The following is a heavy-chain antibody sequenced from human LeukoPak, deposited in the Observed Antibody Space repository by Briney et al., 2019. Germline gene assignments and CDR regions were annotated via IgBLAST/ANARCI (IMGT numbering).Heavy chain of an antibody. CDR2: ISSSGSTI. Sequence: QPGGSLRLSCAASGFTFSSYEMNWVRQAPGKGLEWVSYISSSGSTIYYADPVKGRFTISRDNAKNSLYLQMNSLRAEDTAVYYCARDPYYGDYVVWGQGTLVTVSS. J-gene: IGHJ4*02. D-gene: IGHD4-17*01. CDR3: ARDPYYGDYVV. V-gene: IGHV3-48*03. CDR1: GFTFSSYE.